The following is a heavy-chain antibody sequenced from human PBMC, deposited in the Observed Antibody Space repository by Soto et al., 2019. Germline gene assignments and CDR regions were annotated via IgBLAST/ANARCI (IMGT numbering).Heavy chain of an antibody. CDR1: GGTFSSHS. J-gene: IGHJ6*02. V-gene: IGHV1-69*13. CDR2: IIPIFGPA. D-gene: IGHD1-1*01. CDR3: ATGSFTSTGGRIGYHYNAMDV. Sequence: SVKVSCKSSGGTFSSHSINWVRQAPGQGLEWMGGIIPIFGPANFAKKFQGRVTITADESTTTAFMELSSLTSEDTAVYYCATGSFTSTGGRIGYHYNAMDVWGQGTTVTVSS.